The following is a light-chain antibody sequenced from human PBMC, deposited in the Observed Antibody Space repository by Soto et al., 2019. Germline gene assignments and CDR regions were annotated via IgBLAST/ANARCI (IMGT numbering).Light chain of an antibody. J-gene: IGKJ2*01. CDR2: AAS. V-gene: IGKV1-17*01. Sequence: DIQMTQSPSSLSASVGDRVTITCRASQGISNLLGWFQHKPGKAPKRLIYAASSLQGGVPSRFSGSGSGTEFPLTIPGLQPEDFADYYYLQHNTYPYTFGQGTKLEIK. CDR1: QGISNL. CDR3: LQHNTYPYT.